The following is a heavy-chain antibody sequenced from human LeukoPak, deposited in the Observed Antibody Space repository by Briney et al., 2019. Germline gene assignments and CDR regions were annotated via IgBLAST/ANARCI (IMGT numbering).Heavy chain of an antibody. J-gene: IGHJ6*03. Sequence: GGSLRLSCAGSGFTFSSYSMNWVRQAPGKGLEWVSSITSSSSYIYYADSVKGRFTISRDNAKNSLYLQMNSLRAEDTAVYYCARDLYGDYVGYYYYYMDVWGKGTTVTVSS. D-gene: IGHD4-17*01. CDR1: GFTFSSYS. CDR3: ARDLYGDYVGYYYYYMDV. V-gene: IGHV3-21*01. CDR2: ITSSSSYI.